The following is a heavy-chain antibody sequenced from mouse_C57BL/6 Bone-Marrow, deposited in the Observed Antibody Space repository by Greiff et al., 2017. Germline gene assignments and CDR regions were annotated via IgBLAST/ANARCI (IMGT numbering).Heavy chain of an antibody. Sequence: EVKLMESGPGLAKPSQTLSLTCSVTGYSITSDYWNWIRKFPGNKLEYMGYISYSGSTYYNPSLKSRISITRDTSTNQYYLQLNSVTTEDTATYYCAKKIRIDYDGWYFDVWGTGTTVTVSS. D-gene: IGHD2-4*01. CDR1: GYSITSDY. J-gene: IGHJ1*03. V-gene: IGHV3-8*01. CDR2: ISYSGST. CDR3: AKKIRIDYDGWYFDV.